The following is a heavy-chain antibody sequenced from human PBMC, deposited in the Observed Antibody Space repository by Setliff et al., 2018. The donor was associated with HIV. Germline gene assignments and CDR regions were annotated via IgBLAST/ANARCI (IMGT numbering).Heavy chain of an antibody. J-gene: IGHJ4*02. Sequence: GASVKVSCKASGDTFNTYGISWVRQAPGQGLEWMGGIIPIFGTADYAQKFQGRATITADISTSTAYLELSSLRSEDTALFYCVCRTVVAGKGLPPDSWGQGTLVTVSS. V-gene: IGHV1-69*06. CDR1: GDTFNTYG. CDR2: IIPIFGTA. D-gene: IGHD6-19*01. CDR3: VCRTVVAGKGLPPDS.